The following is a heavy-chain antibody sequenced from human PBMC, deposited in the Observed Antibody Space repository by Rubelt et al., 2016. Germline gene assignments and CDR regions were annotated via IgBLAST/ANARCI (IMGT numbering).Heavy chain of an antibody. V-gene: IGHV1-46*03. CDR1: GYTFTSYY. J-gene: IGHJ4*02. Sequence: QVQLVQSGAEVKKPGASVKVSCKASGYTFTSYYMHWVRQAPGQGLEWMGIINPSGGSTSYAPTFQGRANRTRDTSTSTVYMALSSLRSEDTAVYYCARDLDVRGEIDYWGQGTLVTVSS. D-gene: IGHD3-16*01. CDR3: ARDLDVRGEIDY. CDR2: INPSGGST.